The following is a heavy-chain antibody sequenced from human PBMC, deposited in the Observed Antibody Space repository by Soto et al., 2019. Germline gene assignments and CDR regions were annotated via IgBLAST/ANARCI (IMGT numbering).Heavy chain of an antibody. CDR1: RFTFITYE. D-gene: IGHD2-2*01. CDR3: VRYCSTTLCNGVATRTFDY. V-gene: IGHV3-48*03. Sequence: GGSLRLSCAASRFTFITYEMNWVRQAPGKGLEWVSYISTSGSTMYYADSVKGRFTISRDNTRNSLYLQMNSLRDEDTALYYCVRYCSTTLCNGVATRTFDYWGQGTLVTVSS. CDR2: ISTSGSTM. J-gene: IGHJ4*02.